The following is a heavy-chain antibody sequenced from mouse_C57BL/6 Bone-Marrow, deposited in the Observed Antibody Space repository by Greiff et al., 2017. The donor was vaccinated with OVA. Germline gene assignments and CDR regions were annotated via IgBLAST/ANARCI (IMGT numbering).Heavy chain of an antibody. D-gene: IGHD2-3*01. CDR1: GFTFSSYA. J-gene: IGHJ1*03. Sequence: DVMLVESGEGLVKPGGSLKLSCAASGFTFSSYAMSWVRQTPEKRLEWVAYISSGGDYIYYADTVKGRFTISRDNARNTLYLQMSSLKSEDTAMYYCTRELYDGYYGWYFDVWGTGTTVTVSS. V-gene: IGHV5-9-1*02. CDR2: ISSGGDYI. CDR3: TRELYDGYYGWYFDV.